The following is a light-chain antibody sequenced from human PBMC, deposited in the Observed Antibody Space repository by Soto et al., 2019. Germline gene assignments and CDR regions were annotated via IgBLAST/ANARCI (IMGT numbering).Light chain of an antibody. CDR2: EDS. Sequence: QYALTQPASVSGSPGQSITISCTGTSSDVGGYNYVSWYQQHPGKVPKLMIYEDSNRSSGVVNRFSGSKSGNTASLTISGLQAEDEADYYCSSFTSSSTQVFGTGTKVTVL. CDR1: SSDVGGYNY. V-gene: IGLV2-14*01. CDR3: SSFTSSSTQV. J-gene: IGLJ1*01.